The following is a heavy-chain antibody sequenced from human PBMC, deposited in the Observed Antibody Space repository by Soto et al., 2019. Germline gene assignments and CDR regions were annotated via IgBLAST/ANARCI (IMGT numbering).Heavy chain of an antibody. Sequence: EVQLLESGGGLVQPGGSLRLACAASGFTFSSYAMSWVRQAPGKGLEWVSAISGSGGSTYYADSVKGQFTISRDNSKNTLYLQMNSLRAEDTAVYYCARISYSSGWGTFDPWGPGTLVTVSS. J-gene: IGHJ5*02. D-gene: IGHD6-19*01. CDR2: ISGSGGST. CDR3: ARISYSSGWGTFDP. CDR1: GFTFSSYA. V-gene: IGHV3-23*01.